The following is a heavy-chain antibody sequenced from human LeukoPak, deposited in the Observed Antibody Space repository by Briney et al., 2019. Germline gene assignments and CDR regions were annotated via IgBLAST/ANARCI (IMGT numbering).Heavy chain of an antibody. CDR1: GFTLSSYE. CDR3: AELGITMIGGV. Sequence: GGSLRLSCGASGFTLSSYEMNWVPQAPGKGLEWVSYISSSDSTIYYADSVKGRFTISGENDKNSLYLQMNGLRAEDTAVYYCAELGITMIGGVWGKGTTVTISS. J-gene: IGHJ6*04. D-gene: IGHD3-10*02. CDR2: ISSSDSTI. V-gene: IGHV3-48*03.